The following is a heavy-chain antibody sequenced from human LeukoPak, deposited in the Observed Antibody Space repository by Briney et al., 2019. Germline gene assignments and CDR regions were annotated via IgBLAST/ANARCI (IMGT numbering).Heavy chain of an antibody. D-gene: IGHD3-22*01. CDR2: SIPILVIA. J-gene: IGHJ4*02. Sequence: ASVKVSCKASAGTFSCYAISWVRQAPGQGLDWIGRSIPILVIANSAQKFQGRVTITAEKSTSTASMELRTLRPEDTAVYYCVGGNSSGYSAYYFDYWGQGTRVTVSS. CDR3: VGGNSSGYSAYYFDY. CDR1: AGTFSCYA. V-gene: IGHV1-69*04.